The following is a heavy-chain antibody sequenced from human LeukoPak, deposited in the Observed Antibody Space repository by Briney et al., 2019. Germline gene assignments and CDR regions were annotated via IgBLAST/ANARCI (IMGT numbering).Heavy chain of an antibody. CDR2: IKRKTDGGTT. D-gene: IGHD6-13*01. CDR1: GFTFSSYE. CDR3: TTTAAGIFDY. J-gene: IGHJ4*02. V-gene: IGHV3-15*01. Sequence: GGSLRLSCAASGFTFSSYEMNWVRQAPGKGLEWVGRIKRKTDGGTTDYAAPVKGRFTISRDDSKNTLYLQMNSLKTEDTAVYYCTTTAAGIFDYWGQGTLVTVSS.